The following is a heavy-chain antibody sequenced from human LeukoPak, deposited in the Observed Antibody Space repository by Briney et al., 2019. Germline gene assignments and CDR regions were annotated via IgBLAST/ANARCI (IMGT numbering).Heavy chain of an antibody. Sequence: GGSLRLSCAASAFTFSIYAMSWVRQAPGKGLEWVSAISGSGDNTYYADSVKGRFTVSRDNPKNTLYLRMNSLRAEDTAVYYCAKDWASSGWSHFDYWGQGTLVTVSS. D-gene: IGHD6-13*01. V-gene: IGHV3-23*01. CDR3: AKDWASSGWSHFDY. J-gene: IGHJ4*02. CDR1: AFTFSIYA. CDR2: ISGSGDNT.